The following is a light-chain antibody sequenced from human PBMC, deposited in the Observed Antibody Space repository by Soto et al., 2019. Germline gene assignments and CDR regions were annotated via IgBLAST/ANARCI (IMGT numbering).Light chain of an antibody. J-gene: IGKJ2*01. V-gene: IGKV3-20*01. Sequence: TQSPATLSVSPGERATLSCRASQSVSSNLAWYQQKPGQAPRLLIYSTSSRATGIPDRFSGSGSGTDFTLTISSLEPEDFAVYHCQQYGYSPYTFGQGTKVDIK. CDR1: QSVSSN. CDR3: QQYGYSPYT. CDR2: STS.